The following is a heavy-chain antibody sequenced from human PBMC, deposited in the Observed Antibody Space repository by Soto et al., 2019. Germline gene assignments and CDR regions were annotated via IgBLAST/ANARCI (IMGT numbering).Heavy chain of an antibody. CDR2: ISSSGSTI. CDR3: ARDGTSGSYSGTQWYFDL. D-gene: IGHD1-26*01. V-gene: IGHV3-48*03. Sequence: PXGSLRLSCAASGXTFSSYYMNWVRQAPGKGLELVSYISSSGSTIYYADSVKGRFTISRDNAKNSLYLQMNSLRAEDTAVYYCARDGTSGSYSGTQWYFDLWGRGTLGTVSS. CDR1: GXTFSSYY. J-gene: IGHJ2*01.